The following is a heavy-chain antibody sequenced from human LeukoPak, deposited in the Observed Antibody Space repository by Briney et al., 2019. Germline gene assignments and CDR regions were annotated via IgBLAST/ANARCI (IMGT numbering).Heavy chain of an antibody. CDR2: IYYSGST. CDR1: GGSIRRDRYY. CDR3: ARYSGSYYWFDP. V-gene: IGHV4-39*01. D-gene: IGHD1-26*01. J-gene: IGHJ5*02. Sequence: SGTPFLTRPFSGGSIRRDRYYLAWIRPPPRKGLEWIASIYYSGSTYYNPSLKSRVTISVDTSRNQFSLKLSSVTAADTAVYYCARYSGSYYWFDPWGQGTLVTVSS.